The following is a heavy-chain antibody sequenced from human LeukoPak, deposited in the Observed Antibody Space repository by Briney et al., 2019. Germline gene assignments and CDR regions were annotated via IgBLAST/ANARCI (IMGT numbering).Heavy chain of an antibody. CDR3: ARNYYYGVDY. CDR1: GXSIGSGGYY. V-gene: IGHV4-31*03. CDR2: IYYSGST. D-gene: IGHD3-10*01. Sequence: SETLSLTCTVSGXSIGSGGYYWSWIRQHPGKGLELIGYIYYSGSTYYNPSLKSRVTISVDTSKNQFSLKLSSVTAADTAVYYCARNYYYGVDYWGQGTLVTVSS. J-gene: IGHJ4*02.